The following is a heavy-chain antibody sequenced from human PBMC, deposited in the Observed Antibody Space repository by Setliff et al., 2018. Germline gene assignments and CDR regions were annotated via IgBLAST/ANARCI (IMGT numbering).Heavy chain of an antibody. CDR2: IYTGEDTT. J-gene: IGHJ4*02. Sequence: PGGSLRLSCAASGFTFRSYAMNWVRQAPGKGLEWVSVIYTGEDTTYYADSVKGRFTVSRDNAKNTLFLQMNSLRVEDTAVYYCAKPVLSPFDYWGQGTLVTVSS. V-gene: IGHV3-23*03. CDR3: AKPVLSPFDY. CDR1: GFTFRSYA.